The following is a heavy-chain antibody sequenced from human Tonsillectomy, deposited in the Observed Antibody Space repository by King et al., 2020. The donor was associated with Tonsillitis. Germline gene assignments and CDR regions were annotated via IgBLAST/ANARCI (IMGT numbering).Heavy chain of an antibody. Sequence: VQLVESGGGLVQPGGSLRLSCAASGFTVSSNYMSWVRQAPGKGLEWVSVIYSGGSTSYADSVKGRFTISRHSSKNTLSLQMTSLRAEDTAVYYCARAGFDCSSTSCYSYYYYMDVWGKGTTVTVSS. J-gene: IGHJ6*03. CDR1: GFTVSSNY. D-gene: IGHD2-2*01. CDR2: IYSGGST. CDR3: ARAGFDCSSTSCYSYYYYMDV. V-gene: IGHV3-53*04.